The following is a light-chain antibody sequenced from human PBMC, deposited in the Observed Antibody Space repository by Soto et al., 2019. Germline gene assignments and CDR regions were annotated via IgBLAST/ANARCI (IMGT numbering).Light chain of an antibody. CDR2: GVK. J-gene: IGLJ1*01. V-gene: IGLV2-14*01. CDR3: SSYTTSYCYV. CDR1: GRDIGAYDY. Sequence: QSALTQPAPVSGSPGQSITISCTGSGRDIGAYDYVSWYQQHPGKAPKLLIYGVKNRPSGVSYRFSASKSAFTASLTISGLQAEDKAHYYCSSYTTSYCYVFGLGTKVTVL.